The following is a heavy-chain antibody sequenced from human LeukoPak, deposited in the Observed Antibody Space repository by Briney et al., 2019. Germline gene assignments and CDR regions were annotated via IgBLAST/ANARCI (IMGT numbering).Heavy chain of an antibody. D-gene: IGHD3-22*01. J-gene: IGHJ4*02. Sequence: ASVKVSCKASGYTFTSYYMHWVRQAPGQGLEWMGIINPSGGSTSYAQKFQGRVTMTRDTSTSTVYMELSSLRSEDTAVYYCARDDHPNYYDSSGYYPPFDYWGQGTLVTVSS. CDR2: INPSGGST. CDR1: GYTFTSYY. CDR3: ARDDHPNYYDSSGYYPPFDY. V-gene: IGHV1-46*01.